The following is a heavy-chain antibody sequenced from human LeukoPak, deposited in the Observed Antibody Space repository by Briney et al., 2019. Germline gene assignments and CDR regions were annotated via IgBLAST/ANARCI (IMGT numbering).Heavy chain of an antibody. J-gene: IGHJ5*02. Sequence: GGSLRLSCAASGFTFTTYGMHWVRQAPGRGLEWVAFIRSDGSSQYYADSVKGRSTISRDNSKNTLYLQMSSLRPEDTAVYYCAKDRDLASWGQGTLVTVSS. CDR2: IRSDGSSQ. CDR3: AKDRDLAS. CDR1: GFTFTTYG. V-gene: IGHV3-30*02.